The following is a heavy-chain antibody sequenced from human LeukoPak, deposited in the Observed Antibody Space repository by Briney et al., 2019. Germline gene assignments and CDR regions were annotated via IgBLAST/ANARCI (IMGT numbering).Heavy chain of an antibody. CDR3: GRAHSGSYFY. CDR2: IYHSGST. J-gene: IGHJ4*02. V-gene: IGHV4-30-2*01. Sequence: SETLSLTCAVSGGSISSGGYSWSWIRQPPGKGLEWIGYIYHSGSTYYNPSLKSRVTISVDTSKNQFSLKLSSVTAADTAVYYCGRAHSGSYFYWGQGTLVTVSS. D-gene: IGHD1-26*01. CDR1: GGSISSGGYS.